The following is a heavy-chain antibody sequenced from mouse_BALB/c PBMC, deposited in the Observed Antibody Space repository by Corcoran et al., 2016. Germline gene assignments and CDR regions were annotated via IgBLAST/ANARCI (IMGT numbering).Heavy chain of an antibody. CDR1: GFSLSTSGMG. J-gene: IGHJ3*01. Sequence: QVTLKESGPGILQPYQTLSLTCSFSGFSLSTSGMGVRWIRQPSGKGLEWLAHIYWDDDKRYNPSLTSRLTISKATSRNQVFLKITSVDTADTATYYCARRATTVVFAYWGQGTLVTVSA. CDR2: IYWDDDK. D-gene: IGHD1-1*01. V-gene: IGHV8-12*01. CDR3: ARRATTVVFAY.